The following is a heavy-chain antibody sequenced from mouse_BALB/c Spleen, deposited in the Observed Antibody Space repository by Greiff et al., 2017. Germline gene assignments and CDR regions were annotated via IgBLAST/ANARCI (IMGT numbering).Heavy chain of an antibody. CDR2: INPSTGYT. Sequence: VQLQQSGAELAKPGASVKMSCKASGYTFTSYWMHWVKQRPGQGLEWIGYINPSTGYTEYNQKFKDKATLTADKSSSTAYMQLSSLTSEDSAVYYCARRLTGTDYWGQGTTLTVSS. D-gene: IGHD4-1*01. CDR1: GYTFTSYW. CDR3: ARRLTGTDY. V-gene: IGHV1-7*01. J-gene: IGHJ2*01.